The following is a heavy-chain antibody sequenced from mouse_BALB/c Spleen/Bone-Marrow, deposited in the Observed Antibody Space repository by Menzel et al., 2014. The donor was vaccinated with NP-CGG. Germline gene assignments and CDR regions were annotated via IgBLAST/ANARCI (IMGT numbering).Heavy chain of an antibody. CDR2: INSNGGST. CDR1: GFTFSSSG. V-gene: IGHV5-6-3*01. Sequence: EVHLVESGGGLVQPGESLKLSCAASGFTFSSSGMSWVRQTPDKRLELVATINSNGGSTYYPDSVKGRFTISRDNAKNTLYLQMSSLKSEDTAMYYCARVWYFDYWGQGTSLTVSS. J-gene: IGHJ2*03. CDR3: ARVWYFDY.